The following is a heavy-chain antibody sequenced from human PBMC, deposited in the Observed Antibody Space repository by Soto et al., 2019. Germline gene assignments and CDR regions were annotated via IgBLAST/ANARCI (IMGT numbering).Heavy chain of an antibody. CDR1: GYDFSTYL. Sequence: PGESLKISFRASGYDFSTYLISWVRQMPVKGLACTGRIDPSDFYTNYRPSFQGHVTISVDKSINPVYLQWSSLKASDTAMYYCARDRAVGIDYTHGMDVSGQRTAVT. V-gene: IGHV5-10-1*01. D-gene: IGHD2-21*01. J-gene: IGHJ6*02. CDR3: ARDRAVGIDYTHGMDV. CDR2: IDPSDFYT.